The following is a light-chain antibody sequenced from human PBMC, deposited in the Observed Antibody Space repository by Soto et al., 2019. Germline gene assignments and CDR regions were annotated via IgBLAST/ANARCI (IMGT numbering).Light chain of an antibody. CDR3: QSYDNLNLLV. V-gene: IGLV6-57*03. CDR1: SGTIANNY. CDR2: DDD. Sequence: NFMLTQPHSVSESPGKTVIISCTRSSGTIANNYVQWYQQRPGSAPTAVIYDDDQRPSGVSDRFSGSIDRSSNSASLTISGLETEDEADYYCQSYDNLNLLVFGGGTKVTVL. J-gene: IGLJ2*01.